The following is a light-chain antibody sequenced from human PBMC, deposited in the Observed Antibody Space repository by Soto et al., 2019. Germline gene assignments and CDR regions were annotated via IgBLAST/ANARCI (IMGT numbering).Light chain of an antibody. Sequence: EIVLTQSPGTLSLSPGERATLSCRASQSVSSSYLAWYQQKPGQAPMLLIYGASSRATGIPDRCSGSGSETDFTLTISRLEPEDFAVYYCHQYGSSRTFGQGTKVEIK. CDR2: GAS. V-gene: IGKV3-20*01. CDR1: QSVSSSY. J-gene: IGKJ1*01. CDR3: HQYGSSRT.